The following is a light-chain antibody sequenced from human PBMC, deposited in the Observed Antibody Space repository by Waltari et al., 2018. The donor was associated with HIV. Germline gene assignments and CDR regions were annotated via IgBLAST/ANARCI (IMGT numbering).Light chain of an antibody. V-gene: IGLV1-47*01. Sequence: QSVLTQPPSASGTPGQRVTISCSGSSSNIGSKYVYWYQQLPGTAPKLLIYRNNQRPSGVPDRFPGPKSGISASLAISGLRSEDEADYYCAAWDDRLSVVYVFGTGTKVTVL. J-gene: IGLJ1*01. CDR2: RNN. CDR3: AAWDDRLSVVYV. CDR1: SSNIGSKY.